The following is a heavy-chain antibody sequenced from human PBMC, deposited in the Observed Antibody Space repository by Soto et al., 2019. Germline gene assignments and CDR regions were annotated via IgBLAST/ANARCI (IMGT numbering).Heavy chain of an antibody. D-gene: IGHD4-17*01. CDR2: ISSSGSTI. CDR1: GFTFSSYS. V-gene: IGHV3-48*01. J-gene: IGHJ6*03. Sequence: EVQLVESGGGLVQPGGSLRLSCAASGFTFSSYSMNWVRQAPGKGLEWVSYISSSGSTIYYADSVKGRFTISRDNAKNLLYLQMDSLRAEDTAVYYCARVPPHYYGDYYYYYMDVWGKGTTVTVSS. CDR3: ARVPPHYYGDYYYYYMDV.